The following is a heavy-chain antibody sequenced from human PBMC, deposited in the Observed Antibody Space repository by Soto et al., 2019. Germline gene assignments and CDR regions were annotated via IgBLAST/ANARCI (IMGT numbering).Heavy chain of an antibody. D-gene: IGHD3-9*01. CDR3: AKDQDGMYYDSLTGPPSLDY. V-gene: IGHV3-23*01. CDR1: GFTFISYA. CDR2: ISGSGGST. J-gene: IGHJ4*02. Sequence: PGGSLRLSCAASGFTFISYAMSWVLQAPGKGLEWVSAISGSGGSTYYADSVKGRFTISRDNSKNTLYLQMNSLRAEDTAVYYCAKDQDGMYYDSLTGPPSLDYWGQGTLVTVSS.